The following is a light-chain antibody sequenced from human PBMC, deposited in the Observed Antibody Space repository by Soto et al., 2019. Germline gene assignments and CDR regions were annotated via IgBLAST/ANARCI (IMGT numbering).Light chain of an antibody. J-gene: IGKJ1*01. V-gene: IGKV3-20*01. CDR2: GAS. CDR1: QSVSGTF. Sequence: IVLTQSPGTLSLSPGERATLSCRASQSVSGTFLAWYQQKPGQAPRVLIYGASTRATGIPDRFSGSGSGTDFTLTISRLEPEDFALYYCQQYDSSRTCGQGTKVE. CDR3: QQYDSSRT.